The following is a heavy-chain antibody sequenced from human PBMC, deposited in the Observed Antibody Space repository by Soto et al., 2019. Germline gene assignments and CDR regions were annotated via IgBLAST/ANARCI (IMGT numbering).Heavy chain of an antibody. V-gene: IGHV4-4*07. Sequence: SETLSLTCTVSGGSISSYYWSWIRQPAGKXLEWIGRIYTSGSTNYNPSLKSRVTMSVDTSKNQFSLKLSSVTAADTAVCYCAREPQYYYDSSGYPNWFDPWGQGTLVTVSS. D-gene: IGHD3-22*01. CDR3: AREPQYYYDSSGYPNWFDP. J-gene: IGHJ5*02. CDR2: IYTSGST. CDR1: GGSISSYY.